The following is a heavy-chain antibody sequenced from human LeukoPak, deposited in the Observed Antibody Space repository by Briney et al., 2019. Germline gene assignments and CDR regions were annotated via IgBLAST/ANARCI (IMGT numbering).Heavy chain of an antibody. CDR2: ISAYKGNT. J-gene: IGHJ4*02. Sequence: ASVKVSCKASGYTFTSYGISWVRQAPGQGLEWMGWISAYKGNTNYAQKLHGRGTITTDKSTSTAHLELRSLSSDDTAVYYCAILASGSYYYFDYWGQGTLVTVSS. CDR3: AILASGSYYYFDY. CDR1: GYTFTSYG. V-gene: IGHV1-18*01. D-gene: IGHD1-26*01.